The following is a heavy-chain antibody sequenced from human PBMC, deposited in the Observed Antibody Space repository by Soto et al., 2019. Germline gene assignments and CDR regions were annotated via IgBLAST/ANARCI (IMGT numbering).Heavy chain of an antibody. CDR2: IYYSGST. CDR1: GGSISSYY. CDR3: ASVNSRDGYNYSDAFDI. Sequence: SETLSLTCTVSGGSISSYYWSWIRQPPGKGLEWMGYIYYSGSTNYNPSLKSRVTISVDTSKNQFSLKLSSVTAADTPVYYCASVNSRDGYNYSDAFDIWGQGTMVTVSS. V-gene: IGHV4-59*01. D-gene: IGHD5-12*01. J-gene: IGHJ3*02.